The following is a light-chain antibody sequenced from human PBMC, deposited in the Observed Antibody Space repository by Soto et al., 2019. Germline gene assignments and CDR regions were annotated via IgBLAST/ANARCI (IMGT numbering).Light chain of an antibody. Sequence: QSALTQPPSASGSPGQSVTISCTGTTSDIGAYNYVSWYQQRPGKAPKLIIYEVTRRPSGVPDRIFGSKYDTTASLTVSGLQAEDEADYYCQSYDISLSGPWVFGGGTKVTVL. CDR1: TSDIGAYNY. J-gene: IGLJ3*02. CDR3: QSYDISLSGPWV. V-gene: IGLV2-8*01. CDR2: EVT.